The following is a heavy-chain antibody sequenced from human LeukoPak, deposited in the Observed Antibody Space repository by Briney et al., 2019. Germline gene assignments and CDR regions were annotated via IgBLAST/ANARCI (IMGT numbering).Heavy chain of an antibody. V-gene: IGHV3-23*01. CDR3: ATDTLLI. CDR2: ITASGGST. Sequence: GSLRLSCAASGITFGSFAMSWVRQVPGKGLQWVSSITASGGSTYYADSVKGRCTISRDNSKNTLSLRMNSLRVEDTAVYYCATDTLLIWGQGTLVTVSS. J-gene: IGHJ4*02. D-gene: IGHD2-8*01. CDR1: GITFGSFA.